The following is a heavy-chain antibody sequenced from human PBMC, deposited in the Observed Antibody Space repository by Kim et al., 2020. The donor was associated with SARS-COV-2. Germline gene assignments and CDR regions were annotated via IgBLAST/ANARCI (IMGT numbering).Heavy chain of an antibody. D-gene: IGHD6-19*01. J-gene: IGHJ5*02. CDR2: IYYSGST. V-gene: IGHV4-31*03. Sequence: SETLSLTCTVSGGSISSGGYYWSWIRQHPGKGLDWIGYIYYSGSTYYNPSLKSRVTISVDTSKNQFSLKLSSVTAADTAVYSCARDFRQYSSGWSSPFDPWGQGTLVTVSS. CDR3: ARDFRQYSSGWSSPFDP. CDR1: GGSISSGGYY.